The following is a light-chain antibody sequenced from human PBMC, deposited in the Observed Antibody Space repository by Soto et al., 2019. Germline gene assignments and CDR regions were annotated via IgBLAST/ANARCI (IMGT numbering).Light chain of an antibody. Sequence: TQMTQSPSSLSASVGDRVTITCRASQGVGNSLEWYQHKPGNAPKRLIFAASRLHSGVPSRFSASGFGTEFTLTISVLQPEDFATYYCYQHPSYPLTFGGGTKVEIK. V-gene: IGKV1-17*01. CDR1: QGVGNS. J-gene: IGKJ4*01. CDR2: AAS. CDR3: YQHPSYPLT.